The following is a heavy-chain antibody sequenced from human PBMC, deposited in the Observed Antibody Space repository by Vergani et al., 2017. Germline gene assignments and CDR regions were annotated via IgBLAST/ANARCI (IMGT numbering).Heavy chain of an antibody. J-gene: IGHJ3*02. V-gene: IGHV3-30*18. CDR3: AKDGEMATITGAFDI. CDR2: ISYDGSNK. CDR1: GFTFSSYG. Sequence: QVQLVESGGGVVQPGSSLRLSCAASGFTFSSYGLHWVRQAPGKGLEWVAVISYDGSNKYYADSVKGRFTISRDNSKNTLYLQMNSLRAEDTAVYYCAKDGEMATITGAFDIWGQGTTVTVSS. D-gene: IGHD5-24*01.